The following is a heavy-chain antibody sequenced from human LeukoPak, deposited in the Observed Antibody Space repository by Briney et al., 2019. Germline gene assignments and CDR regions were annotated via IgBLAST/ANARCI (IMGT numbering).Heavy chain of an antibody. Sequence: SETLSLTCTVSGVSISRYYWSWIRQPPGKGLEWIGYIFYSGNTIYNPSLRSRVTISADTSKNHFSLRLRSVTAADTAVYYCARLAAISGSDYPDDWGQGTLVTVSS. CDR1: GVSISRYY. D-gene: IGHD1-26*01. J-gene: IGHJ4*02. CDR3: ARLAAISGSDYPDD. CDR2: IFYSGNT. V-gene: IGHV4-59*08.